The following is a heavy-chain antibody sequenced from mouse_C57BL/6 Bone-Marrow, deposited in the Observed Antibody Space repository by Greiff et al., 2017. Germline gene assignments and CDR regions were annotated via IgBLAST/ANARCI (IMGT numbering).Heavy chain of an antibody. J-gene: IGHJ2*01. CDR1: GFSLTSYG. CDR3: ATLANWDVDY. CDR2: IWSGGST. Sequence: VQLQESGPGLVQPSQSLSITCTVSGFSLTSYGVHWVRQSPGKGLEWLGVIWSGGSTDYNAAFISRLSISKDNSKSQVFFKMNSLQADDTAIYYCATLANWDVDYWGQGTTLTVSS. D-gene: IGHD4-1*01. V-gene: IGHV2-2*01.